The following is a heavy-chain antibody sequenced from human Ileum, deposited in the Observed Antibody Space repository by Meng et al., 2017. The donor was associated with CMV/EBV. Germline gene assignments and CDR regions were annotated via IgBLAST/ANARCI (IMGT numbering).Heavy chain of an antibody. J-gene: IGHJ4*02. CDR1: GCSISTYY. CDR3: AREENTVNQFEY. D-gene: IGHD4-17*01. CDR2: INAGGST. V-gene: IGHV4-4*07. Sequence: QVQRQGSGPGLVKPSETLSLPCAVSGCSISTYYWTWVRQPAGKGLEWIGRINAGGSTNDNPSLKSRVTMSVDTSKNQFSLKVTSVTAADTAVYYCAREENTVNQFEYWGQGTLVTVSS.